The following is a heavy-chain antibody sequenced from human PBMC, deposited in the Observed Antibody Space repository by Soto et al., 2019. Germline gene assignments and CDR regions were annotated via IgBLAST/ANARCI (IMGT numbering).Heavy chain of an antibody. Sequence: EVQLVESGGGLVQPGRSLRLSCAASGFTFDDYAMHWVRQAPGKGLEWVSGISWNSGSIGYADSVKGRFTISRDNAKNSLYLQMNSLRAEDTALYYCAKDMQGSIAARKSNYYYGMDVWGQGTTVTVSS. V-gene: IGHV3-9*01. CDR1: GFTFDDYA. J-gene: IGHJ6*02. D-gene: IGHD6-6*01. CDR2: ISWNSGSI. CDR3: AKDMQGSIAARKSNYYYGMDV.